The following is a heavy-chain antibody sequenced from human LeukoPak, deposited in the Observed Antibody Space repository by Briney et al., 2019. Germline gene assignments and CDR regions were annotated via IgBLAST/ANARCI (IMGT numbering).Heavy chain of an antibody. D-gene: IGHD6-13*01. V-gene: IGHV1-2*02. J-gene: IGHJ4*02. CDR2: INPKSGGT. CDR3: ARDIGQGSSWLYDY. Sequence: ASVSVSCKASGYTFTGYYMHWVQQAPGQGLEWMGWINPKSGGTNYAQKFQGRVTMTRDTSITTAYMELSSLRSADTALYYCARDIGQGSSWLYDYWGQGTLVTVSS. CDR1: GYTFTGYY.